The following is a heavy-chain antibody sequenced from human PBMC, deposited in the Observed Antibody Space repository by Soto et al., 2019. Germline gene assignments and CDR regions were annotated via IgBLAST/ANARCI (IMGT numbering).Heavy chain of an antibody. J-gene: IGHJ6*02. CDR3: ATGTRITMVRGVILGASYGMDV. D-gene: IGHD3-10*01. V-gene: IGHV1-24*01. CDR1: GYTLTELS. CDR2: FDPEDGET. Sequence: ASVKVSCKVSGYTLTELSMHWVRQAPGKGLEWMGGFDPEDGETIYGQIFQGRVTMTEDTSTDTAYMELSSLRSEDTAVYSCATGTRITMVRGVILGASYGMDVWGQGTTVTVSS.